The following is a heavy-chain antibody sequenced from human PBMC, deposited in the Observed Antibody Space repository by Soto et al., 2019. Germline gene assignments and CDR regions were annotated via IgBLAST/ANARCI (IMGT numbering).Heavy chain of an antibody. CDR2: LSGDGTDT. CDR1: GFTFSSYW. J-gene: IGHJ4*02. D-gene: IGHD2-15*01. Sequence: EVQLVESGGGLVQPGGSLRLSFVTSGFTFSSYWMHWVRQDPGKGLVWVACLSGDGTDTRYADSVKGRFSISRDNAKDTLYLQMNSLKDEDTAVYFCGRDPMASTPIDLWGQGALVTVSS. CDR3: GRDPMASTPIDL. V-gene: IGHV3-74*01.